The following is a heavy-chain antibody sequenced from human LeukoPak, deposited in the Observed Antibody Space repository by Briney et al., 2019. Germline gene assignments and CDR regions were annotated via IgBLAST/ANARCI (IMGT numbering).Heavy chain of an antibody. CDR3: ARDSDIYDILTGYLDY. V-gene: IGHV1-18*01. D-gene: IGHD3-9*01. CDR2: ISAYNGNT. J-gene: IGHJ4*02. CDR1: GYTFTSYG. Sequence: ASVKVSCKASGYTFTSYGISWVRQAPGQGLEWMGWISAYNGNTDYAQKLQGRVTMTTDTSTSTAYMELRSLRSDDTAVYYCARDSDIYDILTGYLDYWGQGTLVTVSS.